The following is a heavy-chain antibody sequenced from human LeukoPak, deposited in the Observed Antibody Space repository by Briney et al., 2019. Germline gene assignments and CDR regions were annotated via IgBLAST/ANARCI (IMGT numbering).Heavy chain of an antibody. J-gene: IGHJ4*02. CDR2: ISGPGDNT. D-gene: IGHD6-25*01. Sequence: GGSLRLSCAASGFTFTRYAMKWVRQAPGKGLEWVSTISGPGDNTYYAASVKGRFTISRDNSKSTVYLQMNSLRAGDTAVYYCAREATSSSGWYIDYWGQGTLVTVS. CDR3: AREATSSSGWYIDY. CDR1: GFTFTRYA. V-gene: IGHV3-23*01.